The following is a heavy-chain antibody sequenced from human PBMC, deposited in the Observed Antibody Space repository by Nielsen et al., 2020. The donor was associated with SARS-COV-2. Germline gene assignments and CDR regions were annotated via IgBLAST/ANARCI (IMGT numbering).Heavy chain of an antibody. Sequence: SVKVSCKASGYTFSNYAMNWVRQAPGQGLEWLGRIIPMVGIPDYAQNFQGRLTITADKSTSTAYMELSSLRSEDTAVYFCAGDGYNLKFIWGQGTLVTVSS. D-gene: IGHD5-24*01. J-gene: IGHJ4*02. CDR3: AGDGYNLKFI. V-gene: IGHV1-69*04. CDR1: GYTFSNYA. CDR2: IIPMVGIP.